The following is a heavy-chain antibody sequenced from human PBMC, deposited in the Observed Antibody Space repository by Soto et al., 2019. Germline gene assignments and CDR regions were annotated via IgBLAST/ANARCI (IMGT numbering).Heavy chain of an antibody. D-gene: IGHD3-3*01. CDR3: ARGGQDFWSGPFDY. J-gene: IGHJ4*02. Sequence: WETLSLTCTVSGGSISNYYCDWVRHPAGKGLEWIGRIDTSWSTNYNPSLKSRVTMSVDTSKQEFSLKLSSVTAADTALYYCARGGQDFWSGPFDYWGRGALVTVSS. CDR2: IDTSWST. CDR1: GGSISNYY. V-gene: IGHV4-4*07.